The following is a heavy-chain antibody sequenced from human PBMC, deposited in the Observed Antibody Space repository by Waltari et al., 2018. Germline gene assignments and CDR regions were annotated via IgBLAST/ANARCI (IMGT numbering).Heavy chain of an antibody. V-gene: IGHV3-9*02. Sequence: EVSLVESGGGLVKRGGSLRLPCVASGFTSLDYGMHWIRQPPGKGLEWVSGIYGNGGRLDYLDSVRGRFTISRDDAKNSLYLQMNSLRVEDTALYFCIKETNAGGLDYWGQGTLVTVSS. D-gene: IGHD1-7*01. CDR2: IYGNGGRL. CDR3: IKETNAGGLDY. J-gene: IGHJ4*02. CDR1: GFTSLDYG.